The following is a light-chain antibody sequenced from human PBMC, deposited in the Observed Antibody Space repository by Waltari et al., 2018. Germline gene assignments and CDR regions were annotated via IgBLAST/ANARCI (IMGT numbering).Light chain of an antibody. CDR1: QSVSSD. CDR2: ETY. CDR3: QQYNNWPPLT. Sequence: EILMTQSPGTLSVSPGERATLSCRASQSVSSDLAWYQQKPGQAPRLLISETYTRATGVPHKFSSRRADTKFTLTIINLQPEDFGLYYCQQYNNWPPLTFGGGTKVEIK. V-gene: IGKV3-15*01. J-gene: IGKJ4*01.